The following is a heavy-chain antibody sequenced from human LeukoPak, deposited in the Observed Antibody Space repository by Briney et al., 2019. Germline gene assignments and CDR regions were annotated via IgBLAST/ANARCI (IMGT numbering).Heavy chain of an antibody. CDR3: ARRRFNYDSSGYYPFDY. CDR2: FYPGDSDT. CDR1: GYSFTTYW. D-gene: IGHD3-22*01. J-gene: IGHJ4*02. V-gene: IGHV5-51*01. Sequence: GESLKISCKASGYSFTTYWIGWVRQMPGKGLEWMGIFYPGDSDTRYSPSFQGQVTISADKSLSTAYLQWSSLKASDTAMYYCARRRFNYDSSGYYPFDYWGQGTLVTVSS.